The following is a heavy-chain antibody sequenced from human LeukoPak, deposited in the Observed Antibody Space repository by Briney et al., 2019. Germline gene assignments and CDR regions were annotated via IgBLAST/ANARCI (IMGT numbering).Heavy chain of an antibody. CDR2: IYYSGST. CDR3: ARSEALHYDILTGFDY. D-gene: IGHD3-9*01. Sequence: PSETLSLTCTVSGGSISSYYWSWIRQPPGKGLEWIGYIYYSGSTNYNPSLKSRVTISVDTSKNQFSLKLSSVTAADTAVYYCARSEALHYDILTGFDYWGQGTLVTVSS. V-gene: IGHV4-59*01. CDR1: GGSISSYY. J-gene: IGHJ4*02.